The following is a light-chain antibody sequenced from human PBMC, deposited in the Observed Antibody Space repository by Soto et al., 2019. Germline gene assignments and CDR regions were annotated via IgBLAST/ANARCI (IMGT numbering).Light chain of an antibody. CDR3: CSYAGSSTVV. J-gene: IGLJ2*01. CDR2: EGS. V-gene: IGLV2-23*01. CDR1: SSDVGSYNL. Sequence: QSALTQPASVSGSPGQSITISCTGTSSDVGSYNLVSWYQQHPGKAPKLMIYEGSKRPSGVSNRFSGSKSGNTASLTISGLQAEDEADYYWCSYAGSSTVVFGGGTKLTVL.